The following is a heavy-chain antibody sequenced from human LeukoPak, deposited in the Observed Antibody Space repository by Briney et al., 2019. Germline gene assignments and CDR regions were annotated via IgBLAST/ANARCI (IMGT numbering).Heavy chain of an antibody. V-gene: IGHV4-30-4*01. Sequence: SETLSLTCTVSGGSFSSGDYYWSWIRQPPGKGLEWIGYIYYSGSTYYNPSLKSRVTISVDRSKNQFSLKLSSVTAADTAVYYCARGLRFLEWLPTYFDYWGQGTLVTVSS. CDR3: ARGLRFLEWLPTYFDY. CDR2: IYYSGST. D-gene: IGHD3-3*01. CDR1: GGSFSSGDYY. J-gene: IGHJ4*02.